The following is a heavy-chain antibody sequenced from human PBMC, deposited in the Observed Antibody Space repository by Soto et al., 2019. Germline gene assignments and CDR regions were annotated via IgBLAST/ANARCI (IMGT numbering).Heavy chain of an antibody. D-gene: IGHD6-13*01. Sequence: SETLSLTCTISNGSIGSYYCTWIRHPPWKGLEWIGHIYYSGSTNYNPSLKSRLTLSLDTSKNQFSLKLTSVTAADTAVYYCARVGILLTADGLLDVWCQAILISVSS. CDR1: NGSIGSYY. CDR3: ARVGILLTADGLLDV. CDR2: IYYSGST. J-gene: IGHJ1*01. V-gene: IGHV4-59*01.